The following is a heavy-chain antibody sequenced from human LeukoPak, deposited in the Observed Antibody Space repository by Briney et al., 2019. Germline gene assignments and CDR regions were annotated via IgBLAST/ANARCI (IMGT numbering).Heavy chain of an antibody. CDR2: ISAYNGNT. CDR3: ARDREVLWFGESPDY. V-gene: IGHV1-18*01. J-gene: IGHJ4*02. D-gene: IGHD3-10*01. CDR1: GYTFTSYG. Sequence: ASVNVSCKASGYTFTSYGISWVRQAPGQGLEWMGWISAYNGNTNYAQKLQGRVTMTTDTSTSTAYMELRSLRSDDTAVYYCARDREVLWFGESPDYWGQGTLVTVSS.